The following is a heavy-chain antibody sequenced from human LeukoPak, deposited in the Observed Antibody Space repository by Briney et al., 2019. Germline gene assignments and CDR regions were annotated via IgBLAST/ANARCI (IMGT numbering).Heavy chain of an antibody. CDR1: GFTFSDYA. CDR3: AKAPVTSCRGAFCYPFDY. V-gene: IGHV3-23*01. D-gene: IGHD2-15*01. J-gene: IGHJ4*02. Sequence: GGSLRLSCAASGFTFSDYAMHWVRQAPGKGLEWVSAMSSSDDGRYYAASVRGRFTISRDTSRSTLYLQMNSLRAEDAAVYYCAKAPVTSCRGAFCYPFDYWGQGTLVTVSS. CDR2: MSSSDDGR.